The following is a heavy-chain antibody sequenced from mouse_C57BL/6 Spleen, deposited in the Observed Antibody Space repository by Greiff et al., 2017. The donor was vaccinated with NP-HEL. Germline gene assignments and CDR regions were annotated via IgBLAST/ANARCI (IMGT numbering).Heavy chain of an antibody. CDR2: ISSGGIYT. V-gene: IGHV5-6*01. CDR1: GFTFSSYG. D-gene: IGHD2-2*01. CDR3: ARGSTMVTTGFDY. J-gene: IGHJ2*01. Sequence: EVKLVESGGDLVKPGGSLKLSCAASGFTFSSYGMSWVRQTPDKRLEWFATISSGGIYTYYPDSVKGRFTISRDNAKNTLYLQMSSLKSEDTAMYYCARGSTMVTTGFDYWGQGTTLTVSS.